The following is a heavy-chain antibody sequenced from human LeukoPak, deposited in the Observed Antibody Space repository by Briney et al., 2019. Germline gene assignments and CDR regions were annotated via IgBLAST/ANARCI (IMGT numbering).Heavy chain of an antibody. Sequence: PGGSLRLSCAASGFTFSGYWMTWVRQAPGKGLEWVANTKLDGSEKYFVDSVKGRFTISRDNAKNSLYLQMSSLRAEDTAVYYCARGGYYGSGARYDYWGQGTLVTVSS. D-gene: IGHD3-10*01. CDR1: GFTFSGYW. V-gene: IGHV3-7*01. CDR2: TKLDGSEK. J-gene: IGHJ4*02. CDR3: ARGGYYGSGARYDY.